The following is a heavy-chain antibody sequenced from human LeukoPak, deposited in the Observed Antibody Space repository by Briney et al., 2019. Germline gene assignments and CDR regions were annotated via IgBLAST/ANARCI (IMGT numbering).Heavy chain of an antibody. Sequence: GGSLRLSCVGTGFTFSTYRMNWVRQAPGKGLEWVSSISSSSSYIYYADSVKGRITISRDNAKNSLYLQMNSLRAEDTAVYYCARDLAAAGTWFDPWGQGTLVTVSS. J-gene: IGHJ5*02. CDR1: GFTFSTYR. V-gene: IGHV3-21*01. CDR2: ISSSSSYI. CDR3: ARDLAAAGTWFDP. D-gene: IGHD6-13*01.